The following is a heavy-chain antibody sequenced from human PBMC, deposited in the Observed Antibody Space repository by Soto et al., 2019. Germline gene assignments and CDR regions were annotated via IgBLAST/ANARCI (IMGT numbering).Heavy chain of an antibody. Sequence: ETLGLTCTVSGGSISSYYWSWIRQPAGKGLEWIGRIYTSGSTNYNPSLKSRVTMSVDTSKNQFSLKLSSVTAADTAVYYCARAIDEAAATRANYYYGMDVWGQGTTVTVSS. V-gene: IGHV4-4*07. J-gene: IGHJ6*02. D-gene: IGHD6-13*01. CDR3: ARAIDEAAATRANYYYGMDV. CDR2: IYTSGST. CDR1: GGSISSYY.